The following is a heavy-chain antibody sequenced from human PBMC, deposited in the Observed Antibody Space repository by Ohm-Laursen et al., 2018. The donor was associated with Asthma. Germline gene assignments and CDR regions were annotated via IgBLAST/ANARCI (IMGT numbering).Heavy chain of an antibody. CDR3: ATSTHYYDSSGYFD. J-gene: IGHJ4*02. Sequence: GASVKVSCKVSGYTLTELSMHWVRQAPGKGLEWMGGFDPEDGETIYAQKFQGRVTMTEDTSTDTAYMELSSLRSEDTAVYYCATSTHYYDSSGYFDWGQGTLVTVSS. CDR1: GYTLTELS. D-gene: IGHD3-22*01. V-gene: IGHV1-24*01. CDR2: FDPEDGET.